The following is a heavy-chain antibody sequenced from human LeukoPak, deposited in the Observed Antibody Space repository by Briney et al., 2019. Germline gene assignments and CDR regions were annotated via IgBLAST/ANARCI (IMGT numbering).Heavy chain of an antibody. D-gene: IGHD2-15*01. CDR1: GFTFSTYA. CDR2: TSSSDAGT. V-gene: IGHV3-23*01. Sequence: GGSLRLSCAASGFTFSTYAMSWVRQTPGKGVEWVAATSSSDAGTYHADSVRGRFTISRDNSKNTLSLQMNSLRAEAPAVSFCAKAPVTSCRGAYCSPFDYWSQGTLVTASS. CDR3: AKAPVTSCRGAYCSPFDY. J-gene: IGHJ4*02.